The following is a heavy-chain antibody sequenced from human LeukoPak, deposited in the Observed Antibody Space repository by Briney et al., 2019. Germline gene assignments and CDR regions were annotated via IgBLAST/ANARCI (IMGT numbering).Heavy chain of an antibody. V-gene: IGHV3-7*01. D-gene: IGHD2-2*01. CDR2: IRQDGSDN. Sequence: GGSLRLSCTTSGFNFGDYGLSWFRHAPGKGLEWLANIRQDGSDNYYVDSVKGRFTFSRDNARNSMYMQMNSLRGEDTAVYYCARVGSTSWYLDYWGQGTLVTVSS. CDR1: GFNFGDYG. J-gene: IGHJ4*02. CDR3: ARVGSTSWYLDY.